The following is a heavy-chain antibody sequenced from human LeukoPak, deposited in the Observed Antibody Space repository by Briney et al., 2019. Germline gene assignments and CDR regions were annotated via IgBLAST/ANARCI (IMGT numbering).Heavy chain of an antibody. CDR2: IYSGGST. J-gene: IGHJ6*03. CDR1: GFTVSSNY. Sequence: PGGSLRLSCAASGFTVSSNYMSWVRQAPGKGLEWVSVIYSGGSTYYAYSVKGRFTISRDNSKNTLYLQMNSLRAEDTAVYYCARGSPYYYDSSGYQPYYYYMDVWGKGTTVTVSS. D-gene: IGHD3-22*01. CDR3: ARGSPYYYDSSGYQPYYYYMDV. V-gene: IGHV3-53*01.